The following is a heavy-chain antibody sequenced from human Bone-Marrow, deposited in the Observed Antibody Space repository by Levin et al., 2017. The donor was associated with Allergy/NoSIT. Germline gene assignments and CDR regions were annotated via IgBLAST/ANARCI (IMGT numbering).Heavy chain of an antibody. J-gene: IGHJ4*02. CDR1: GVSISSYY. V-gene: IGHV4-59*01. CDR3: ARGSGANGGNNFDY. D-gene: IGHD4-23*01. Sequence: SETLSLTCSVSGVSISSYYWSWVRQPPGQELEWIGYIHVSGSTRYNPSLQSRVTMSVDTSKNQFSLELGSVSAADTAVYYCARGSGANGGNNFDYWGPGTLVTVSS. CDR2: IHVSGST.